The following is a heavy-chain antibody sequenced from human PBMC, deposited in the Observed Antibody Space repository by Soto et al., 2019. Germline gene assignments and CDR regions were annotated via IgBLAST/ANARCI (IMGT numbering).Heavy chain of an antibody. CDR1: GGTFSSYA. V-gene: IGHV1-69*01. CDR3: ARGKTHYYGSGSYGWFDP. Sequence: QVQLVQSGAEVKKPGSSVNVSCKASGGTFSSYAISWVRQAPGQGLEWMGGIIPIFGTANYAQKFQGRVTITADESTSTAYMELRSLRSEDTAVYYCARGKTHYYGSGSYGWFDPWGQGTLVTVSS. D-gene: IGHD3-10*01. CDR2: IIPIFGTA. J-gene: IGHJ5*02.